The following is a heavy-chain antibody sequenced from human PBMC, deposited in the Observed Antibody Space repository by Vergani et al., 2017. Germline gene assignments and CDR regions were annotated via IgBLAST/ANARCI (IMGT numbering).Heavy chain of an antibody. CDR3: ARRADCSSTSCYGGYYMDV. J-gene: IGHJ6*03. CDR1: GFTFSDYY. V-gene: IGHV3-11*01. D-gene: IGHD2-2*01. Sequence: VQLLESGGGLVQPGGSLRLSCAASGFTFSDYYMSWIRQAPGKGLEWVSYISSSGSTIYYADSVKGRFTISRDNAKNSLYLQMNSLRAEDTAVYYCARRADCSSTSCYGGYYMDVWGKGTTVTVSS. CDR2: ISSSGSTI.